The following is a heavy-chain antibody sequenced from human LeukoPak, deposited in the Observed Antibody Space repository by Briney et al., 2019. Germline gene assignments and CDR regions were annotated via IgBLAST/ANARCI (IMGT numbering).Heavy chain of an antibody. CDR2: INPSGGST. J-gene: IGHJ4*02. CDR1: GYTFTSYY. CDR3: AGGIAAAFTDY. D-gene: IGHD6-13*01. Sequence: GASVKVSCKASGYTFTSYYMHWVRQAPGQGLEWMGIINPSGGSTSYAQKFQGRVTMTRDMSTSTVYMELSSLRSEDTAVYYCAGGIAAAFTDYWGQGTLVTVSS. V-gene: IGHV1-46*01.